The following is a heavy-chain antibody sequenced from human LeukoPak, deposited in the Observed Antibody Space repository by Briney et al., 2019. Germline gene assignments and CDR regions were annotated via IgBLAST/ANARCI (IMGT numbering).Heavy chain of an antibody. Sequence: ASVKVSCKASGYTFTGYYMHWVRQAPGQGLEWMGWINPNSGGTNYAQKFQGRVTMTRDTSISTAYMELSRLRSDDTAVYYCARGGRFLEWLYPFDYWGQGTLVTVSS. CDR2: INPNSGGT. J-gene: IGHJ4*02. D-gene: IGHD3-3*01. V-gene: IGHV1-2*02. CDR3: ARGGRFLEWLYPFDY. CDR1: GYTFTGYY.